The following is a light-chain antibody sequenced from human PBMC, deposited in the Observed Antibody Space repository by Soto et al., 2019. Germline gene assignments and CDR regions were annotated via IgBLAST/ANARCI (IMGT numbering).Light chain of an antibody. Sequence: QSVLTQPASVSGSPGQSITISCTGTSSDVGGYNYVSWYQQHPDKAPRLMIYDVSNRPSGVSDRFSGSKSGDTASLTISGLQAEDEADYYCSSHTGTDPLYVFGAGTRSPS. V-gene: IGLV2-14*03. CDR3: SSHTGTDPLYV. J-gene: IGLJ1*01. CDR2: DVS. CDR1: SSDVGGYNY.